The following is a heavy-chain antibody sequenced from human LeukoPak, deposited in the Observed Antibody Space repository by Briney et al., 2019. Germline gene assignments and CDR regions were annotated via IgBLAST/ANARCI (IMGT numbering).Heavy chain of an antibody. V-gene: IGHV3-30-3*01. CDR1: GFTFSSYA. Sequence: QSGGSLRLSCAASGFTFSSYAMHWVRQAPGKGLEWVAVISYDGSNKYYADSVKGRFTISRDNSKNTLYLQMDSLRAEDTAVYYCARDSRPYCSGGSCRAYFDYWGQGTLVTVSS. J-gene: IGHJ4*02. CDR3: ARDSRPYCSGGSCRAYFDY. CDR2: ISYDGSNK. D-gene: IGHD2-15*01.